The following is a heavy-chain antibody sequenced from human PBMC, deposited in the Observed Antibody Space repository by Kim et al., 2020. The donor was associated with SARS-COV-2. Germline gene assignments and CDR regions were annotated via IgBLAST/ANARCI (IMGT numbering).Heavy chain of an antibody. V-gene: IGHV4-4*07. J-gene: IGHJ4*02. D-gene: IGHD1-26*01. Sequence: SETLSLTCTVSGGSISSYYWSWIRQPAGKGLEWIGRIYTSGSTNYNPSLKSRVTMSVDTSKNQFSLKLSSVTAADTAVYYCAREFSRFVGGSYYFDYWGQGTLVTVSS. CDR2: IYTSGST. CDR1: GGSISSYY. CDR3: AREFSRFVGGSYYFDY.